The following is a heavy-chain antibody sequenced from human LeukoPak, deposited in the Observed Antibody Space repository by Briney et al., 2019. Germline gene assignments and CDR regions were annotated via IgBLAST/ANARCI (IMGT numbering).Heavy chain of an antibody. V-gene: IGHV1-2*02. CDR2: INPNSGGT. D-gene: IGHD3-22*01. CDR1: GYTFTGYY. CDR3: ARAPTIVVVFPPRLDY. J-gene: IGHJ4*02. Sequence: GASVKVSCKTSGYTFTGYYMHWVRQAPGQGLEWMGWINPNSGGTNYAQKFQDRVTMTGDTSISTAYMELSRLTSDDTAVYYCARAPTIVVVFPPRLDYWGQGTLVTVSS.